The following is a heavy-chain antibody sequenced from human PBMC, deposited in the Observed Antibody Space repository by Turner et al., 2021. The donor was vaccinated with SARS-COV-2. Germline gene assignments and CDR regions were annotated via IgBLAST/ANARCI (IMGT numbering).Heavy chain of an antibody. V-gene: IGHV1-46*01. Sequence: QVQLVQSGAEVKKPGASVQVSCKASGYTFSSYYMPWVRQAPGQGLEWMGIINPSGGSPAYAQRFQGRVTMTRETSTSTLYMELSSLRSEDTAVYYCARVGGAFDIWGQGTMVIVSS. CDR1: GYTFSSYY. J-gene: IGHJ3*02. D-gene: IGHD3-16*01. CDR3: ARVGGAFDI. CDR2: INPSGGSP.